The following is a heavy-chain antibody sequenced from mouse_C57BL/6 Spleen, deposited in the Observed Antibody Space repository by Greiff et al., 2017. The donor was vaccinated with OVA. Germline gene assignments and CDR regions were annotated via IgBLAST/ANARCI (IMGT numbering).Heavy chain of an antibody. J-gene: IGHJ4*01. CDR1: GYTFTSYW. D-gene: IGHD3-3*01. Sequence: QVQLKQPGTELVKPGASVKLSCKASGYTFTSYWMHWVKQRPGQGLEWIGNINPSNGGTNYNEKFKSKATLTVDKSSSTAYMQLSSLTSEDSAVYYCARPGDLGDVYYAMDYWGQGTSVTVSS. CDR3: ARPGDLGDVYYAMDY. V-gene: IGHV1-53*01. CDR2: INPSNGGT.